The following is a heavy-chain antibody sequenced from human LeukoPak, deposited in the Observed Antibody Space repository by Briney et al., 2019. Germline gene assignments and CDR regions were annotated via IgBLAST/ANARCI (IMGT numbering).Heavy chain of an antibody. CDR3: ARGSPYYYESSGYYYLDN. V-gene: IGHV3-21*01. D-gene: IGHD3-22*01. CDR1: GFTFSDYS. Sequence: GGSLRLSCAASGFTFSDYSMNWVRQAPGKGLEWVSSISSRSAYIHYTDSVKGRFNISRDNAENSLYLQMNSLRADDTAVYYCARGSPYYYESSGYYYLDNWGQGTLVTVSS. J-gene: IGHJ4*02. CDR2: ISSRSAYI.